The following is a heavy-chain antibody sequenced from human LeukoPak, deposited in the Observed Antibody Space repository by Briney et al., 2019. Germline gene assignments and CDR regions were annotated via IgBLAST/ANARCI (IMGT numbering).Heavy chain of an antibody. CDR1: GFTFSSYG. CDR2: IWYDGSNK. CDR3: AREGSSGRRFDY. D-gene: IGHD6-19*01. J-gene: IGHJ4*02. Sequence: GGSLRLSCAASGFTFSSYGMHWVRQAPGKGREWVAVIWYDGSNKYYADSVKGRFTISRDNSKNTLYLQMNSLRAEDTAVYYCAREGSSGRRFDYWGQGTLVTVSS. V-gene: IGHV3-33*01.